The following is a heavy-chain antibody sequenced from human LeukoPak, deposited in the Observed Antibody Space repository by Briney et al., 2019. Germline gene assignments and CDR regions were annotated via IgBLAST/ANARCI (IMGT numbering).Heavy chain of an antibody. J-gene: IGHJ4*02. V-gene: IGHV1-69*04. CDR2: IIPILGIA. Sequence: ASVKVSCKASGGTFSSYTISWVRQAPGQGLEWMGRIIPILGIANYAQKCQGRVTITADKSASTAYMELSSLRSEDTAVYYCARDASIAVAGTPFRYFDYWGQGTLVTVSS. CDR1: GGTFSSYT. D-gene: IGHD6-19*01. CDR3: ARDASIAVAGTPFRYFDY.